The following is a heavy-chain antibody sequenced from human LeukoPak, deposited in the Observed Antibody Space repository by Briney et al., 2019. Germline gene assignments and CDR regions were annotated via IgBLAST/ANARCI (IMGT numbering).Heavy chain of an antibody. V-gene: IGHV1-2*02. Sequence: GASLRDSSKAPGDTFTVYYMHSVRQAPGQGRERRGWINPNSGGTNYAQKFQGRVTMTRDTSISTAYMELSRLRSDDTAVYYCARASVLLWFGDVPQWGQGTLVTVSS. D-gene: IGHD3-10*01. CDR3: ARASVLLWFGDVPQ. CDR1: GDTFTVYY. CDR2: INPNSGGT. J-gene: IGHJ4*02.